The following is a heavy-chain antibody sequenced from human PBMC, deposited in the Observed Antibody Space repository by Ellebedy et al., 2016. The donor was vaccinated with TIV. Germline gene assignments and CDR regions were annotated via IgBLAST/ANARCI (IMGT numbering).Heavy chain of an antibody. D-gene: IGHD6-19*01. CDR1: GFTFSTYW. J-gene: IGHJ4*02. CDR2: IKHDGSGK. CDR3: ATGSGWRGGDF. Sequence: GESLKISCAASGFTFSTYWMSCVRQTPGKGLEWVANIKHDGSGKLYVDSVRGRFTISRDNTKNSLYLQMDSLRAEDTAVYYCATGSGWRGGDFWGQGTLVTVSS. V-gene: IGHV3-7*01.